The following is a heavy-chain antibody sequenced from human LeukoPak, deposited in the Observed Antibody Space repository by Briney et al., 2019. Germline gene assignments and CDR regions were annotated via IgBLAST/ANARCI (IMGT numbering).Heavy chain of an antibody. Sequence: GGSLRLSCAASGFTFSSYSMNWVRQAPGKGLEWVSSISSSYIYYADSVKGRFTISRDNAKNSLYLQMNSLRAEDTAVYYCARNYDSGYDRFFDYWGQGTLVTVSS. J-gene: IGHJ4*02. CDR1: GFTFSSYS. CDR3: ARNYDSGYDRFFDY. CDR2: ISSSYI. D-gene: IGHD5-12*01. V-gene: IGHV3-21*01.